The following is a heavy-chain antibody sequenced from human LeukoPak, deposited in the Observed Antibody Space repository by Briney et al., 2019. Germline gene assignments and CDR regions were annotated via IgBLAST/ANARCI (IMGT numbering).Heavy chain of an antibody. J-gene: IGHJ4*02. V-gene: IGHV1-8*01. CDR1: GYIFTTYD. D-gene: IGHD1-26*01. CDR2: MSPSSGNT. CDR3: TRGEGIVGSY. Sequence: ASVKVSCKASGYIFTTYDINWVRQAPGQGPEWLGWMSPSSGNTGLAQKFQGRVSMTRDTSIHTAYMELSSLTSDGTAVYYCTRGEGIVGSYWGQGTLVTVSS.